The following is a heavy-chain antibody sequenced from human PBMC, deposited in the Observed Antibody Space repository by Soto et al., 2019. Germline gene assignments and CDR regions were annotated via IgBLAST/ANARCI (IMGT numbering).Heavy chain of an antibody. CDR3: TTDPYSSTGQSNYYMDV. V-gene: IGHV3-15*01. J-gene: IGHJ6*03. CDR1: GFTFSNAW. Sequence: EVQLVESGGGLVKPGGSLRLSCAASGFTFSNAWMSWVRQAPGKGLEWVGRIKSNSDGGTTGYAAPVKGRFTISRDDSKNTLYLQMNSLETEDTALYYCTTDPYSSTGQSNYYMDVWGKGTTFTVSS. CDR2: IKSNSDGGTT. D-gene: IGHD6-13*01.